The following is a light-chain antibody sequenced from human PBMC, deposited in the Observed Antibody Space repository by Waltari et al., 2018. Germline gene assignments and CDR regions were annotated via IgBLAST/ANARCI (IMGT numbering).Light chain of an antibody. J-gene: IGKJ4*01. Sequence: DIQMTQSPSSLSASVGDRVTSTCRASQSISSYLNWYQQKPGKAPKLLIYAASSLQSGVPSRFSGSGSGTDFTLTISSLQPEDFATYYCQQSYSTQLPFGGGTKVEIK. V-gene: IGKV1-39*01. CDR3: QQSYSTQLP. CDR1: QSISSY. CDR2: AAS.